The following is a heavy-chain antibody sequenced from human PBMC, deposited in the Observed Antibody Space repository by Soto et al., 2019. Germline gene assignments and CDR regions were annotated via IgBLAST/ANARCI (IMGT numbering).Heavy chain of an antibody. CDR3: ARGSYDSYAGFFGMDV. J-gene: IGHJ6*02. Sequence: ASVKVAGKASGGSSTSQAISWVPQAPGQGPEWMGGIVPFSGTVTYTERFQGRLTLTADEPTKTAYLELSSLRSDDTAVSYCARGSYDSYAGFFGMDVWGQGTTVT. D-gene: IGHD3-10*01. CDR2: IVPFSGTV. CDR1: GGSSTSQA. V-gene: IGHV1-69*13.